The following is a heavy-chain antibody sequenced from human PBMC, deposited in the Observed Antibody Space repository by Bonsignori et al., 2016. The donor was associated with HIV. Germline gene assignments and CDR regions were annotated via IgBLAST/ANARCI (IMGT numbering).Heavy chain of an antibody. CDR2: ISSSGSTI. J-gene: IGHJ4*02. Sequence: WIRQPPGKGLEWVSYISSSGSTIYYADSVKGRFTISRDNAKNSLYLQMNSLRAEDTAVYYCARALDYSDSSAYWGAADYWGQGTLVTVSS. D-gene: IGHD3-22*01. CDR3: ARALDYSDSSAYWGAADY. V-gene: IGHV3-48*03.